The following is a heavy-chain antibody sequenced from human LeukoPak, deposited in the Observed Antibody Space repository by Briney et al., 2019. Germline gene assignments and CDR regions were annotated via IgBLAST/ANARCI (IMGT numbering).Heavy chain of an antibody. CDR2: ISYSGST. D-gene: IGHD1-26*01. CDR1: GRSVISGTYS. CDR3: ARDVGATAYYYYGMDV. Sequence: SETLSLTCTVSGRSVISGTYSWTWIRQPPGKGQDWIGYISYSGSTNYNPSLKSRVTISMDTSRNQFALKLKSVTAADTAVYYCARDVGATAYYYYGMDVWGQGTTVTVSS. J-gene: IGHJ6*02. V-gene: IGHV4-61*01.